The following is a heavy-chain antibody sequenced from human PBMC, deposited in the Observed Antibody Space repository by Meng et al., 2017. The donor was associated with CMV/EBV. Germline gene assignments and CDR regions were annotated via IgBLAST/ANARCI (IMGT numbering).Heavy chain of an antibody. D-gene: IGHD4-17*01. J-gene: IGHJ3*02. CDR1: GYTFTSYG. CDR3: ARDAYTVTTRHDAFDI. V-gene: IGHV1-18*01. Sequence: ASAKVSCKASGYTFTSYGISWVRQAPGQGLEWMGWINPYNDNRNYAQKVQGRVTMTTDTSTSTAYMELRSLRSDDTAVYYCARDAYTVTTRHDAFDIWGQGTMVTVSS. CDR2: INPYNDNR.